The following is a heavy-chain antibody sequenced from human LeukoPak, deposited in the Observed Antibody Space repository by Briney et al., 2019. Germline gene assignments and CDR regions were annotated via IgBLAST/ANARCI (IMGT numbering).Heavy chain of an antibody. V-gene: IGHV3-23*01. CDR1: GFTFSSYA. CDR3: AKDPADYDILTGSDY. D-gene: IGHD3-9*01. Sequence: PGGSLRLSCAASGFTFSSYAMSWVRQAPGKGLEWVSAISGSGGSTYYADSVKGRFTISRVNSKNTLYLQMNSLRAEDTAVYYCAKDPADYDILTGSDYWGQGTLVTVSS. J-gene: IGHJ4*02. CDR2: ISGSGGST.